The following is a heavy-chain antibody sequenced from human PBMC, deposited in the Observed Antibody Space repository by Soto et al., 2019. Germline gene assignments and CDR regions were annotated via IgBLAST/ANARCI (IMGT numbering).Heavy chain of an antibody. D-gene: IGHD2-2*01. CDR2: IIPIFGTA. Sequence: ASVKVSCKASGGTFSSYAISWVRQAPGQGLEWMGGIIPIFGTANYAQKFQGRVTITADESTSTAYMELSSLRSEDTAVYYCARGVGCSSTSCGYYYYGMDVWGQGTTVTVSS. V-gene: IGHV1-69*13. J-gene: IGHJ6*02. CDR3: ARGVGCSSTSCGYYYYGMDV. CDR1: GGTFSSYA.